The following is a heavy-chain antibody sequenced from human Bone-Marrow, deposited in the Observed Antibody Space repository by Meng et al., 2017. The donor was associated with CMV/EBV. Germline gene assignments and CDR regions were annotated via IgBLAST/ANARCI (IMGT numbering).Heavy chain of an antibody. D-gene: IGHD5-24*01. CDR3: ASRDPGDY. V-gene: IGHV3-30-3*01. CDR1: GFTFSSYA. CDR2: ISYDGSNK. Sequence: QVQLVEAGGVLAQPGRSRRLSCAASGFTFSSYAMHWVRQAPGKGLEWVAVISYDGSNKYYADSVKGRFTISRDNSKNTLYLQMNSLRAEDTAVYYCASRDPGDYWGQGTLVTVSS. J-gene: IGHJ4*02.